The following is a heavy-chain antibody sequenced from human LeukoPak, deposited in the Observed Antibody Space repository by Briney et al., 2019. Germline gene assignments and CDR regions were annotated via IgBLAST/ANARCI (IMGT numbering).Heavy chain of an antibody. CDR1: GFTFSSYG. D-gene: IGHD2-15*01. V-gene: IGHV3-30*18. J-gene: IGHJ5*02. CDR3: AKDPYRVVVATGNYLDP. CDR2: ISHDGSNI. Sequence: PGGSLRLSCAASGFTFSSYGMHWIRQAPGKGLEWVAVISHDGSNIYYGDSVKGRFSISRDNPKNTLYLQMNSLRAEDTAVYYCAKDPYRVVVATGNYLDPWGQGTLVTVSS.